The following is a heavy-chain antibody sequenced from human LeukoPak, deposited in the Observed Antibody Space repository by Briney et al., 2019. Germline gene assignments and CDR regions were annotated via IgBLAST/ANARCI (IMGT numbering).Heavy chain of an antibody. D-gene: IGHD5-18*01. CDR1: GYTFTSYY. V-gene: IGHV1-46*01. Sequence: ASVKVSCKASGYTFTSYYMHWVRQAPGQGLEWMGIINPSGGSTSYAQKFQGRVTMTRDTSTSTVYMELSSLRSEDTAVYYCARDEVDTAMVRHFDYWGQGTLVTVSS. CDR3: ARDEVDTAMVRHFDY. CDR2: INPSGGST. J-gene: IGHJ4*02.